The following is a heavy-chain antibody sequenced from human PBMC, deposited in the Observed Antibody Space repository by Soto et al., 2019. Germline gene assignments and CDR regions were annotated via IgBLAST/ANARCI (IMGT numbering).Heavy chain of an antibody. V-gene: IGHV3-30*18. CDR2: ISDDGRNY. Sequence: LRLSCEASGFTFTSYAMHWVRQAPGKGLEWVAVISDDGRNYYYADSVKGRFTISRDSSKNTVFLQMNSLRAEDTAVYYCAKVHWNFLVYYFDYWGQGXLVTVSS. CDR3: AKVHWNFLVYYFDY. CDR1: GFTFTSYA. D-gene: IGHD1-7*01. J-gene: IGHJ4*02.